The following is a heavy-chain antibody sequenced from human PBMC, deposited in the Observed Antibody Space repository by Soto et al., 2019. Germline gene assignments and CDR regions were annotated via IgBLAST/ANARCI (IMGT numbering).Heavy chain of an antibody. V-gene: IGHV3-53*01. CDR1: GFTVSSNY. J-gene: IGHJ6*02. Sequence: GGSLRLSCAASGFTVSSNYMSWVRQAPGKGLEWVSVINSGGSTYYADSVKGRFTISRDNSKNTLYLQMNSLRAEDTAVYYCATNTAGPLRSGYGMDVWGQGTTVTVSS. CDR3: ATNTAGPLRSGYGMDV. D-gene: IGHD6-13*01. CDR2: INSGGST.